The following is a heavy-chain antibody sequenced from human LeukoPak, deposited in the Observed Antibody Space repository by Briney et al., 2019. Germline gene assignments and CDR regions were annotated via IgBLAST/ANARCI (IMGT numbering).Heavy chain of an antibody. J-gene: IGHJ6*03. V-gene: IGHV3-23*01. CDR2: ISGSGGST. CDR1: GFTFSIYA. D-gene: IGHD2-2*01. Sequence: GGSLRLSCAASGFTFSIYAMNWVRQAPGKGLEWDSGISGSGGSTYYADSVKGRFTISRDNSKNTLFLQMNSLRAEDTAVYYCAKGTSPQYYYYMDVWGKGTTVTVSS. CDR3: AKGTSPQYYYYMDV.